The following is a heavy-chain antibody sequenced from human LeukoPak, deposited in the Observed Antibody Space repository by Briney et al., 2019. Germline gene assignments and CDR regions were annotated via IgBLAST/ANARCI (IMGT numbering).Heavy chain of an antibody. CDR3: ARGAHYDFWSGSYAGMDV. J-gene: IGHJ6*02. CDR2: IIPIFGTA. Sequence: SVNVSCKASGGTFSSYAISWVRQAPGQGLEWMGGIIPIFGTANYAQKFQGRVTITADESTSTAYMELSSLRSEDTAVYYCARGAHYDFWSGSYAGMDVWGQGTTVTVSS. D-gene: IGHD3-3*01. CDR1: GGTFSSYA. V-gene: IGHV1-69*13.